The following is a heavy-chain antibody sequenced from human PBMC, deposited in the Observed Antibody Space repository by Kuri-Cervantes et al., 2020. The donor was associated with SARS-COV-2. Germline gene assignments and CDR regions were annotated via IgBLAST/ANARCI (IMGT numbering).Heavy chain of an antibody. V-gene: IGHV4-59*08. Sequence: GSLRLSCTVSGGSISSDYWSWIRQPPGQGLEWIGYIYYNGSTNYNPSLKSRVTISVDRSKNQFSLKVRSVTAADTAVYFCARRTRNWIDPWGQGTPVTVSS. CDR3: ARRTRNWIDP. D-gene: IGHD3-3*01. CDR2: IYYNGST. CDR1: GGSISSDY. J-gene: IGHJ5*02.